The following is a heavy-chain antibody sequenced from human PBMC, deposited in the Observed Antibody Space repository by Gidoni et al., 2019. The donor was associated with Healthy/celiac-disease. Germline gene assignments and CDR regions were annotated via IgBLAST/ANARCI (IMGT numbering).Heavy chain of an antibody. CDR2: IYYSGST. V-gene: IGHV4-61*01. CDR3: ARDTKPEYGDYGVGYYYYGMDV. CDR1: GGSVSSGSYY. Sequence: QVQLQESGPGLVTPSETLSLTCTVSGGSVSSGSYYWSWIRQPPGKGLEWIGSIYYSGSTNYNPSLKSRVTISVDTSKNQFSLKLSSVTAADTAVYYCARDTKPEYGDYGVGYYYYGMDVWGQGTTVTVSS. D-gene: IGHD4-17*01. J-gene: IGHJ6*02.